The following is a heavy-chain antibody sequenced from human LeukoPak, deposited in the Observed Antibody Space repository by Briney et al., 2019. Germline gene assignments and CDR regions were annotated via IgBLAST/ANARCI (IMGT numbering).Heavy chain of an antibody. CDR2: INPNSGAT. V-gene: IGHV1-2*02. CDR1: GNTFSGYY. J-gene: IGHJ4*02. Sequence: ASVNLSSKASGNTFSGYYMHWVRRAPGQGLEWMGWINPNSGATNYAQKFQGRVTMTRDTSITTAYMELSSLRSDDTAIFYCATGVNFDYWGQGTLVSVSS. CDR3: ATGVNFDY.